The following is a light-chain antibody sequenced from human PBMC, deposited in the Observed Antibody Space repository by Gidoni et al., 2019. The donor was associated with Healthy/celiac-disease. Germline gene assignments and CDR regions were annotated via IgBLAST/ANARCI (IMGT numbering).Light chain of an antibody. Sequence: QMTQSPSSLSASVGDRVTITCQASQDISNYLNWYQQKPGKAPKLLIYDASNLETGVPSRXXXSGXXTDFTFTIXXLQPEDIATYYCQQYDNLPLTFGQGTKLEIK. CDR1: QDISNY. V-gene: IGKV1-33*01. J-gene: IGKJ2*01. CDR2: DAS. CDR3: QQYDNLPLT.